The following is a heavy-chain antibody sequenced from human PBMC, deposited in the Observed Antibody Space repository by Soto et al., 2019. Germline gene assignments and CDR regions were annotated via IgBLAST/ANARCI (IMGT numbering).Heavy chain of an antibody. Sequence: ASLKVSCKVSGYTLTELSMHWVRQAPGKGLEWMGGFDPEDGETIYAQKFQGRVTMTEDTSTDTAYMELSSLSSEDTAVYYCATDPNTAGMDVWGQGTTVTVSS. CDR2: FDPEDGET. CDR3: ATDPNTAGMDV. CDR1: GYTLTELS. D-gene: IGHD4-17*01. J-gene: IGHJ6*02. V-gene: IGHV1-24*01.